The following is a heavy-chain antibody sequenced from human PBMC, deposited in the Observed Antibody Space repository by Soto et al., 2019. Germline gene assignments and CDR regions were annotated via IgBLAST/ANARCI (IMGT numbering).Heavy chain of an antibody. V-gene: IGHV1-18*01. CDR3: ARTNYDFWSGSHNWFDP. D-gene: IGHD3-3*01. Sequence: GAPVKVSCKASWYTFSSYGISWGRQAPGQRFEWMGWISAYNGNTNYAQKLQGRVTMTTDTSTSTAYMELRSLRSDDTAVYYCARTNYDFWSGSHNWFDPWGQGTLVTVSS. CDR2: ISAYNGNT. CDR1: WYTFSSYG. J-gene: IGHJ5*02.